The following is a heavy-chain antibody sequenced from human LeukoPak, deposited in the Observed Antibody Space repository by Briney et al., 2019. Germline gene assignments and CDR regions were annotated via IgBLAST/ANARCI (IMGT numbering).Heavy chain of an antibody. Sequence: ASVKVSCKASGYTFTNYGVNWVRQAPGQGLEWMGWISGYNGNTNYAQNLQGRVTMTTDSSTSTAYMELRSLRSDDTAVYYCAREASGYSYGLDAFDIWGQGTMVTVSS. V-gene: IGHV1-18*01. CDR2: ISGYNGNT. CDR3: AREASGYSYGLDAFDI. CDR1: GYTFTNYG. D-gene: IGHD5-18*01. J-gene: IGHJ3*02.